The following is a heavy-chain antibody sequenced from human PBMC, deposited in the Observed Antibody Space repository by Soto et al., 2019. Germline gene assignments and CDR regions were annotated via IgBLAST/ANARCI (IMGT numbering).Heavy chain of an antibody. D-gene: IGHD3-16*02. Sequence: EVQLLESGGGLAQPGGSLRLSCAVSGFTFSTYAMSWVRQAPGKGLEWVSGISESGGSTYYADSVKGRFTISRDNSNNTLYLQMSSLRAEDTAFYYCAKADDYVRGNFRYMTHYFDYWGQGTLVTVSS. V-gene: IGHV3-23*01. CDR2: ISESGGST. CDR3: AKADDYVRGNFRYMTHYFDY. J-gene: IGHJ4*02. CDR1: GFTFSTYA.